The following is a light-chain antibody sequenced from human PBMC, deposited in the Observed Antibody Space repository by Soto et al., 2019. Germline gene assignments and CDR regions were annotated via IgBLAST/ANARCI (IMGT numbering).Light chain of an antibody. J-gene: IGLJ2*01. CDR1: SSDVGSYNR. V-gene: IGLV2-18*02. CDR2: EVS. CDR3: SSYTSSSAWV. Sequence: QSALTQPPSVSGSPGQSVTISCPGTSSDVGSYNRVSWYQQPPGTAPKLMIYEVSNRTSGVPDRFSGSKSGNTASLTISGLQAEDEADYYCSSYTSSSAWVFGGGTKLTVL.